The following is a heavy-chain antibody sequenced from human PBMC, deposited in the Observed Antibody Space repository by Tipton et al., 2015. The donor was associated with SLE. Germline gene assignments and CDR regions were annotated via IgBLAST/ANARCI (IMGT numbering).Heavy chain of an antibody. CDR3: ARALWKGGDY. CDR1: GGSISSYY. Sequence: TLSLTCTVFGGSISSYYWSWIRQPPGKGLEWIGEINHSGSTNHNPSLKSRVTISVDTSKNQLSLKLSAVTAADTAVYYCARALWKGGDYWGQGTLVTVSS. V-gene: IGHV4-34*01. CDR2: INHSGST. J-gene: IGHJ4*02. D-gene: IGHD1-1*01.